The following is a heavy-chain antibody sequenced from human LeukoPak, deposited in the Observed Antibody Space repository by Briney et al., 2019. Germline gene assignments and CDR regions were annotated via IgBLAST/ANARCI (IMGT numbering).Heavy chain of an antibody. V-gene: IGHV3-64*01. J-gene: IGHJ4*02. CDR3: ASADC. CDR1: GFAFSSYA. Sequence: GGSLRLSCAASGFAFSSYAMHWVRQAPGKGLEYVSAISHDGGTTYYANSVKGRFTISRDNSKNTLYLQMGSLRAEDMAVYYCASADCWGQGTLVTVSS. CDR2: ISHDGGTT.